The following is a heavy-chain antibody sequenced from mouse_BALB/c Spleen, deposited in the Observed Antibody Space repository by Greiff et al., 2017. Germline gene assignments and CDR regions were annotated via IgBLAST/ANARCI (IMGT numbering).Heavy chain of an antibody. CDR2: IWGDGST. J-gene: IGHJ2*01. CDR1: GFSLTGYG. V-gene: IGHV2-6-7*01. Sequence: QVQLKESGPGLVAPSQSLSITCTVSGFSLTGYGVNWVRQPPGKGLEWLGMIWGDGSTDYNSALKSRLSISKDNSTSQVFLKMNSLQTDDTARYYGARVPYYGNFSYYFDYWGQGTTLTVSS. D-gene: IGHD2-10*01. CDR3: ARVPYYGNFSYYFDY.